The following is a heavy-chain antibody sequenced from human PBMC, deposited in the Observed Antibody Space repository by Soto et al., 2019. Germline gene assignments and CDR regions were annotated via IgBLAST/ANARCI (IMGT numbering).Heavy chain of an antibody. CDR3: VRDNERPGAPGYFYFGMDV. CDR2: IRGDGGEE. J-gene: IGHJ6*02. D-gene: IGHD2-2*03. Sequence: ESGGGLVQAGGSLRLSCAASGFTYIKYWMSWVRQAPGKGLEGVANIRGDGGEEHYVDSVKGRFTVSRDNARDSLFLQMNSLRAEDTAVYFCVRDNERPGAPGYFYFGMDVWGQGTTVTVSS. V-gene: IGHV3-7*03. CDR1: GFTYIKYW.